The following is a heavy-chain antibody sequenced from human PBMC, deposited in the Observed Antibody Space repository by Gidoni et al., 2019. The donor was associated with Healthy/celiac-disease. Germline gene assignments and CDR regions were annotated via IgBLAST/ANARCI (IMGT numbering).Heavy chain of an antibody. CDR1: RFTSSCYE. CDR2: VSKNGRTI. D-gene: IGHD2-2*01. J-gene: IGHJ4*02. Sequence: EVQLVGSGGGLLQPGVSLRLSSAAPRFTSSCYESTWVCHSHGNELVWVSYVSKNGRTISYADTVKGLITNERDKDKNTLDLQMNSLRAEGTPVYYCARVPPSFPPAGRNYRIIVGNEDGGDYWGQGTLVTVSS. V-gene: IGHV3-48*03. CDR3: ARVPPSFPPAGRNYRIIVGNEDGGDY.